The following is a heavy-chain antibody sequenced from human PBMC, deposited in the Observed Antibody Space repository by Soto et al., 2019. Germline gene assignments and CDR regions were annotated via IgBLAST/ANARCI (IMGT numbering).Heavy chain of an antibody. D-gene: IGHD3-9*01. J-gene: IGHJ6*02. CDR2: INAGNGNR. CDR1: GYTFTSYA. V-gene: IGHV1-3*01. CDR3: ASSCTWDWANYFYAMDV. Sequence: QVQLVQSEAEVKKPGASVKVSCKGFGYTFTSYAVHWVRQAPGQGLEWMGWINAGNGNRKYSQHFQGRITLTTDTPASTVYMELSNLISEDAAVYFCASSCTWDWANYFYAMDVWGQGTTVTVSS.